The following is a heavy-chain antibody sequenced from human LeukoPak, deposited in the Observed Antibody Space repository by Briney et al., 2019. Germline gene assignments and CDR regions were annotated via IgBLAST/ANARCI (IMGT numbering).Heavy chain of an antibody. CDR2: ISFTGDNA. CDR1: GFTFRGYS. J-gene: IGHJ5*02. V-gene: IGHV3-23*01. D-gene: IGHD2-21*02. CDR3: AKEGTVVVTHNWFDP. Sequence: GGSLRLSCAASGFTFRGYSMTWVRQAPGKGLEWVSTISFTGDNAFYADSVKGRFTISRDRSKNTLYLQMNSLRAEDTAVYYCAKEGTVVVTHNWFDPWGQGTLVTVSS.